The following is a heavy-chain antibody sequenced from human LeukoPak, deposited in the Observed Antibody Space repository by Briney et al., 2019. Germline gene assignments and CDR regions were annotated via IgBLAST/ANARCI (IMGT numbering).Heavy chain of an antibody. V-gene: IGHV3-9*01. CDR2: ISWNSGSI. CDR1: GFTFDDYA. CDR3: ARGYSYGSNYYGMDV. Sequence: KPGGSLRLSCAASGFTFDDYAMHWVRQAPGKGLEWVSGISWNSGSIGYADSVKGRFTISRDNAKNSLYLQMNSLRAEDTAVYYCARGYSYGSNYYGMDVWGQGTTVTVSS. J-gene: IGHJ6*02. D-gene: IGHD5-18*01.